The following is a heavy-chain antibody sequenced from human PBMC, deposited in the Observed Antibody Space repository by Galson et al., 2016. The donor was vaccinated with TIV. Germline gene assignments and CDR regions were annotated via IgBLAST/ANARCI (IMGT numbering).Heavy chain of an antibody. D-gene: IGHD4-17*01. CDR3: ARVFGDYYFDY. CDR2: ISYDGSEK. V-gene: IGHV3-30-3*01. J-gene: IGHJ4*02. Sequence: SCKASGYIFTNYPMHWVRQAPGKGLEWVAFISYDGSEKYYADSVKGRFTISRVNSKNTLYLQMNSLRTEDTAIYSCARVFGDYYFDYRGQGTLVSVPS. CDR1: GYIFTNYP.